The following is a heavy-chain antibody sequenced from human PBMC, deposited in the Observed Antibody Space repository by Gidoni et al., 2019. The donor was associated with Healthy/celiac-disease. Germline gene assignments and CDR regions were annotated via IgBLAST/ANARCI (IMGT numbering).Heavy chain of an antibody. J-gene: IGHJ3*02. Sequence: EVQLVESGGGLVKPGGSLRLSCAASGFTFSNAWMNWVRQAPGKGLEWVGRIKSKTDGGTTDYAAPVKGRFTISRDDSKNTLYLQMNSLKTEDTAVYYCTTGLVVQRDDAFDIWGQGTMVTVSS. CDR3: TTGLVVQRDDAFDI. V-gene: IGHV3-15*07. CDR1: GFTFSNAW. D-gene: IGHD2-15*01. CDR2: IKSKTDGGTT.